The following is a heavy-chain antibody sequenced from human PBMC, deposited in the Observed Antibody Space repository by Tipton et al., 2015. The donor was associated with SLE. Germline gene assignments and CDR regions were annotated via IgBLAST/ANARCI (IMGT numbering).Heavy chain of an antibody. V-gene: IGHV3-21*03. D-gene: IGHD5-12*01. Sequence: VQLVQSGGGLVKPGGSLRLSCAASGFTFSSYSMNWVRQAPGKGLEWVSSISSSSSYIYYADSVKGRFTISRDNAKNSLYLQMNSLRAEDTAVYYCARDRGSGYDFDYYYGMDVWGQGTTVTVSS. J-gene: IGHJ6*02. CDR1: GFTFSSYS. CDR2: ISSSSSYI. CDR3: ARDRGSGYDFDYYYGMDV.